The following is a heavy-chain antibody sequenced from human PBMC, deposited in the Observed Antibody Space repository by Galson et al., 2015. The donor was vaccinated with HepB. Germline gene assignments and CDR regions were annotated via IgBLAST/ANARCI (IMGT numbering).Heavy chain of an antibody. CDR2: TYYRSKWYN. V-gene: IGHV6-1*01. J-gene: IGHJ5*02. D-gene: IGHD3-22*01. CDR1: GDSVSSNSAA. Sequence: CAISGDSVSSNSAAWNWIRQSPSRGLEWLGRTYYRSKWYNDYAVSVKSRITINPDTSKNQFSLQLNSVTPEDTAVYYCARAQRYYYDSSGPGFDPWGQGTLVTVSS. CDR3: ARAQRYYYDSSGPGFDP.